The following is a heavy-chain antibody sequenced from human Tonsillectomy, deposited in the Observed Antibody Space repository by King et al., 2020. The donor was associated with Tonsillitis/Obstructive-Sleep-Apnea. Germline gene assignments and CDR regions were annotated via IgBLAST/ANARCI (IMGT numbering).Heavy chain of an antibody. V-gene: IGHV3-23*04. Sequence: VQLVESGGGLVQPGGSLRLSCAASGFTFSSYAMSWVRQAPGKGLEWVSGISGSGGTTYYEDSVKGRFTISRDNSKNTLYLQMNSLRAEDTALYYCANERTHPAFLGSNSWFDYWGQGTLVTVSS. D-gene: IGHD3-3*01. J-gene: IGHJ4*02. CDR2: ISGSGGTT. CDR3: ANERTHPAFLGSNSWFDY. CDR1: GFTFSSYA.